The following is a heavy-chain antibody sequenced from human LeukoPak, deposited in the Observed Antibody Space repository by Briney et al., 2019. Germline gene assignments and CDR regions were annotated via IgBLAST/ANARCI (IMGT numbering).Heavy chain of an antibody. CDR1: GGSFSGYY. J-gene: IGHJ4*02. CDR2: IYHSGST. V-gene: IGHV4-34*01. Sequence: SETLSLTCAVYGGSFSGYYWSWIRQPPGKGLEWIGSIYHSGSTYYNPSLKSRVTISVDTSKNQFSLKLSSVTAADTAVYYCARDLRVVVTAIFDFWGQGTLVTVSS. D-gene: IGHD2-21*02. CDR3: ARDLRVVVTAIFDF.